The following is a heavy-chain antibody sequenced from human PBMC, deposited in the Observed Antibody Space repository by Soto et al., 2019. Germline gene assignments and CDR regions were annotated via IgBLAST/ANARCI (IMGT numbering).Heavy chain of an antibody. CDR2: ISYDGSNK. CDR1: GFTFSSYG. CDR3: AKDRVAATGDLDY. D-gene: IGHD2-15*01. V-gene: IGHV3-30*18. Sequence: QVQLVESGGGVVQPGRSLRLSCAASGFTFSSYGMHWVRQAPGKGLEWVAVISYDGSNKYYADSVKGRFTISRDNSKNTQYLQMNSLRAEDTAVYYCAKDRVAATGDLDYWGQGTLVTVSS. J-gene: IGHJ4*02.